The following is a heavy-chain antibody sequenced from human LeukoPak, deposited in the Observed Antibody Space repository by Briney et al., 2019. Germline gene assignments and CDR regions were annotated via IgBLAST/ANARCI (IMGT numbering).Heavy chain of an antibody. CDR3: ARSGIAGDYFDY. CDR1: GGSFSGYY. D-gene: IGHD6-13*01. CDR2: INHSGST. Sequence: SETLSLTCAVYGGSFSGYYWSWLRQPPGKGLEWIGEINHSGSTNYNPSLKSRVTISVDTSKNQFSLKLSSVTAADTAVYYCARSGIAGDYFDYWGQGTLVTVSS. J-gene: IGHJ4*02. V-gene: IGHV4-34*01.